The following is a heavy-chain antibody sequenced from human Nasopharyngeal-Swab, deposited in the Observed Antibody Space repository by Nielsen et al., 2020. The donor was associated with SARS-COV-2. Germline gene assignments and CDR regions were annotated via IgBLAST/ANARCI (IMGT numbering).Heavy chain of an antibody. CDR2: ISSSSYI. CDR3: ARDRTNDYYYYMDV. V-gene: IGHV3-69-1*01. J-gene: IGHJ6*03. D-gene: IGHD1-1*01. CDR1: GITFSSYW. Sequence: GESLKISCVASGITFSSYWMHWVRQAPGKGLVWVSSISSSSYIYYADSVKGRFTISRDNAKNSLYLQMNSLRAEDTAVYYCARDRTNDYYYYMDVWGKGTTVTVSS.